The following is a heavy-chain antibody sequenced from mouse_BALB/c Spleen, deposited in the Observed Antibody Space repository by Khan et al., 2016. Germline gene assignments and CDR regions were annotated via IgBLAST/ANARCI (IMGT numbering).Heavy chain of an antibody. J-gene: IGHJ3*01. CDR2: INPDSRTI. V-gene: IGHV4-1*02. CDR1: GFDFRGYW. CDR3: ASAGYYGYLVY. Sequence: EVKLLESGGGLVQPGGSLKLSCAASGFDFRGYWMSWVRQAPGKGLEWIGEINPDSRTINYSPSLKDKFTISRDNAKSTLYLQISKVRSEDIALYYCASAGYYGYLVYWGQGTLVTISA. D-gene: IGHD1-1*01.